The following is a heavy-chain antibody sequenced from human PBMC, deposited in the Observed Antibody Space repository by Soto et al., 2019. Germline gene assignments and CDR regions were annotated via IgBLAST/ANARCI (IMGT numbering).Heavy chain of an antibody. Sequence: SETLSLTCAVSGASISRYYWSWIRQPPGKGLEWIGYIYYSGNTNYNPSLRSRVTLSVDTSKNEFSLNLSSVTAADTAVYYCARDLGGLRYFDWSEGDAFDIWGQGTMVTVSS. CDR2: IYYSGNT. CDR3: ARDLGGLRYFDWSEGDAFDI. J-gene: IGHJ3*02. V-gene: IGHV4-59*01. CDR1: GASISRYY. D-gene: IGHD3-9*01.